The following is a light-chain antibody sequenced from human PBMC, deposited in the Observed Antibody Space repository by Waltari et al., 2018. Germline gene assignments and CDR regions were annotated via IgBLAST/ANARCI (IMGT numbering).Light chain of an antibody. CDR2: EVS. V-gene: IGLV2-23*02. Sequence: QSALTQPASVSGSPGQSITISCPGNSRDVGSYNLVAWYQQHPGKAPKLMIYEVSKRPSGVSNRFSGSKSGNTASLTISGLQAEDEADYYCCSYAGSSTVVFGGGTKLTVL. CDR1: SRDVGSYNL. J-gene: IGLJ2*01. CDR3: CSYAGSSTVV.